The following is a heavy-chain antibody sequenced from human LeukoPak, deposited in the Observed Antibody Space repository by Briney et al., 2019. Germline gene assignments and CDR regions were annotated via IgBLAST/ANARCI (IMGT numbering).Heavy chain of an antibody. J-gene: IGHJ4*02. CDR1: GGSISGYY. V-gene: IGHV4-59*01. Sequence: SETLSLTCSVSGGSISGYYWSWIRLPPGKGLEWIGYMYYGGSTNYNPSLKTRVTISIDTSKNQFSLKLSSVTAADTAVYYCARVLRPMASQYYFDYWGQGTLVTVSS. D-gene: IGHD3-10*01. CDR3: ARVLRPMASQYYFDY. CDR2: MYYGGST.